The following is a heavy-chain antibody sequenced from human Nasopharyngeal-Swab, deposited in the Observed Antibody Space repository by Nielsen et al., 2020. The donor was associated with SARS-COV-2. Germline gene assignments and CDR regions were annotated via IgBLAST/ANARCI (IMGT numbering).Heavy chain of an antibody. D-gene: IGHD2-15*01. Sequence: ASVKVSCKVSEDTLTELSMHWVRQAPGKGLEWMGGFDPRDGQTVYAQKFQGRVTMTEDPSTDTASMELLGLISDDPAVYYCATDRRWNYYYGMEVWGQGTTVTVSS. V-gene: IGHV1-24*01. CDR2: FDPRDGQT. CDR1: EDTLTELS. J-gene: IGHJ6*02. CDR3: ATDRRWNYYYGMEV.